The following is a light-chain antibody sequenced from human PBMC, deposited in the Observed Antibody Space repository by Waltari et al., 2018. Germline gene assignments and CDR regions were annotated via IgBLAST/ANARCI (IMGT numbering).Light chain of an antibody. CDR1: QSVSSY. Sequence: EIVLTQSPATLSLSPGERATLPCRASQSVSSYFAWFQQKPGQAPRLLIYDAPNRATGIPARFSGSGSGTDFTLTISSLEPEDFAVYYCQQRTNWPLTFGGGTKVEIK. CDR2: DAP. V-gene: IGKV3-11*01. CDR3: QQRTNWPLT. J-gene: IGKJ4*01.